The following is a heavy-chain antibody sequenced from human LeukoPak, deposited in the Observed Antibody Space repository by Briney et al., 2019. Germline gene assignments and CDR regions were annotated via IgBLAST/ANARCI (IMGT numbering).Heavy chain of an antibody. CDR2: FYSGDST. Sequence: GGSLRLSCAASGFTVSNNYRSWIRQAPGKGLEWVSIFYSGDSTYYADSVKGRFTTSRDNSKNTLYLQMNSLRAEDTAVYYCARYDFWSGYSDCWGQGTLVTVSS. V-gene: IGHV3-66*02. CDR1: GFTVSNNY. CDR3: ARYDFWSGYSDC. D-gene: IGHD3-3*01. J-gene: IGHJ4*02.